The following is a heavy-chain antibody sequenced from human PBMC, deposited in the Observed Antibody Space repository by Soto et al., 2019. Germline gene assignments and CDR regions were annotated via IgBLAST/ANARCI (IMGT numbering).Heavy chain of an antibody. CDR2: IKSDGSEQ. CDR3: SRENWFQDY. J-gene: IGHJ4*02. CDR1: GFSFSAYY. Sequence: GGSLRLSCAASGFSFSAYYITWVRQAPGKGLEWVASIKSDGSEQYYVDSVKGRFTISRDNAKNSLYLQMNSLRAGDTGLYYCSRENWFQDYWGQGTLVTVSS. D-gene: IGHD3-10*01. V-gene: IGHV3-7*03.